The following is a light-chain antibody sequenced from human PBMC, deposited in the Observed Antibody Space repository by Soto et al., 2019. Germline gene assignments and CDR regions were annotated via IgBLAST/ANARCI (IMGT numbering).Light chain of an antibody. J-gene: IGKJ1*01. Sequence: DIQMTQSPSSLSVSAGDRVTITCRASQSIRSYLNWYQQKPGTAPKLLIYAASSLQSGVPSRFSGSGSGTDFTLTISSLQPEDFATYYCQQSYSIWTFGQGTKVDIK. CDR2: AAS. V-gene: IGKV1-39*01. CDR1: QSIRSY. CDR3: QQSYSIWT.